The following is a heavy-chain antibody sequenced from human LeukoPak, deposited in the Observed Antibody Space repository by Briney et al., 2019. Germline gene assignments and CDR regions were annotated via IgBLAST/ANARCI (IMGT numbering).Heavy chain of an antibody. V-gene: IGHV4-39*02. CDR1: GGSISSSSYY. CDR3: ARDFRSSHFDY. Sequence: SETLSLTCTVSGGSISSSSYYWGWIRQPPGKGLEWIGSIYYSGSTYYNPSLKSRVTISVDTSKNQFSLKLSSVTAADTAVYYCARDFRSSHFDYWGQGTLVTVSS. CDR2: IYYSGST. D-gene: IGHD2-2*01. J-gene: IGHJ4*02.